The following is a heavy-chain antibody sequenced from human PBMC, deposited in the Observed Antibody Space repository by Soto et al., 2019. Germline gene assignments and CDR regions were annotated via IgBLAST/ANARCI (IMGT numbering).Heavy chain of an antibody. Sequence: PXGSLILSCAASGFIFSAYWMDWVRQTPGKGLEWVANINPDGSEKNYVDSVRGRFTISRDNAGNSLYLQMNSLTAEDSALYYCSRSLDSWGQGTLVTVSS. CDR2: INPDGSEK. CDR1: GFIFSAYW. V-gene: IGHV3-7*01. CDR3: SRSLDS. J-gene: IGHJ4*02.